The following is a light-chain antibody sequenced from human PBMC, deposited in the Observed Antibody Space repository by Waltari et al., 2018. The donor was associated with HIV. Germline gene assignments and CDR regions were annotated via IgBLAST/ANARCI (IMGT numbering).Light chain of an antibody. Sequence: QSALTHPASVSGSPAPSITISSTGTSFDVGDYNYVPWYQQHPGKAPKLLIYEVTNRPSGVSNRFSGSKPGNTASLTSSGLQAEDEADYYCIAYRSGFTLMFGGGTKLTVL. CDR3: IAYRSGFTLM. V-gene: IGLV2-14*01. J-gene: IGLJ3*02. CDR2: EVT. CDR1: SFDVGDYNY.